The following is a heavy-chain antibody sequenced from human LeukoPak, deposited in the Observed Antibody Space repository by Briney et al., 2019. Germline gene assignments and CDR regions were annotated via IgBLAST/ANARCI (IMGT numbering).Heavy chain of an antibody. Sequence: GGSLRLSCAASGFTFSDYYMSWIRQAPGKGLEWVAVISYDGSNKYYADSVKGRFTISRDNSKNTLYLQMNSLRAEDTAVYYCAKELYYYGSAGATFFDYWGQGTLVTVSS. CDR1: GFTFSDYY. J-gene: IGHJ4*02. D-gene: IGHD3-10*01. CDR2: ISYDGSNK. V-gene: IGHV3-30*18. CDR3: AKELYYYGSAGATFFDY.